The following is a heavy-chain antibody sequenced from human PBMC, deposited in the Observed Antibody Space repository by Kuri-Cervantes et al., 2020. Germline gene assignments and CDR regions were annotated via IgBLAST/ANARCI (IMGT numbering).Heavy chain of an antibody. V-gene: IGHV4-59*01. CDR2: IYYSGST. D-gene: IGHD3-10*01. Sequence: SETLSLTCTVSGGSISSYYWSWIRQPPGKGLEWIGYIYYSGSTNYNPSLKSRVTMSVDTSKNQSSLKLSSVTAADTAVYYCARGFEYLPHFYGMDVWGQGTTVTVSS. J-gene: IGHJ6*02. CDR3: ARGFEYLPHFYGMDV. CDR1: GGSISSYY.